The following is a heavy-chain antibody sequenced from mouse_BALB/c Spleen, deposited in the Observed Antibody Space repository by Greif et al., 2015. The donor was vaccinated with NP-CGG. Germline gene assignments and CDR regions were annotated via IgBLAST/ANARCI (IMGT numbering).Heavy chain of an antibody. CDR2: IYPGDGDT. J-gene: IGHJ2*01. CDR3: ARWLLHHYFDY. CDR1: GYAFSSYW. V-gene: IGHV1-80*01. Sequence: QVQLQQSGAELVRPGSSVKISCKASGYAFSSYWMNWVKRRPGQGLEWIGQIYPGDGDTNYNGKFKGKATLTADKSSSTAYMQLSSLTSEDSAVYFCARWLLHHYFDYWGQGTTLTVSS. D-gene: IGHD2-3*01.